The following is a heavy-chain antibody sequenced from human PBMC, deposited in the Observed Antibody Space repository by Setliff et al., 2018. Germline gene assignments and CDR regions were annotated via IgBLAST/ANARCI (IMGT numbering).Heavy chain of an antibody. Sequence: PGGSLRLSCAASGFTFVNYWMHWVRQAPGKGLVWVSRVNDDGSSAMYADSVKGRFTMSRDNAKNTLYLQMNSLRAEDTAVYYCARAYYGTVNGYSSYYGLDVWGQGTTVTVSS. CDR2: VNDDGSSA. CDR1: GFTFVNYW. CDR3: ARAYYGTVNGYSSYYGLDV. J-gene: IGHJ6*02. V-gene: IGHV3-74*03. D-gene: IGHD3-9*01.